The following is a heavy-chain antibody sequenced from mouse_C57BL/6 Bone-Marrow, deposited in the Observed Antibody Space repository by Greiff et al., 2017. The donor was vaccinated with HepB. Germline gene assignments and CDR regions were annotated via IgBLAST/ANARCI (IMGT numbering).Heavy chain of an antibody. J-gene: IGHJ3*01. V-gene: IGHV1-59*01. CDR3: ARDLL. CDR2: IDPSDSYT. CDR1: GYTFTSYW. Sequence: QVQLQQPGAELVRPGTSVKLSCKASGYTFTSYWMHWVKQRPGQGLEWIGVIDPSDSYTNYNQKFKGKATLTVDTSSSTAYMQLSSLTSEDSAVYYCARDLLWGQGTLVTVSA.